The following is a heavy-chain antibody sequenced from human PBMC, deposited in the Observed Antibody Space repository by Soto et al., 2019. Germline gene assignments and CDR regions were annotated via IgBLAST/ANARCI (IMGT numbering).Heavy chain of an antibody. Sequence: QVQLVQSGAEEKKPGASVKVSCKASGYTFTSYAMHWVRQAPGQRLEWMGWINAGNGNTKYSQKFQGRVTITWDTSASTAYMELSSLRSEDTAVYYCARAPSWWYFDLWGRGTLVTVSS. V-gene: IGHV1-3*05. CDR3: ARAPSWWYFDL. CDR1: GYTFTSYA. J-gene: IGHJ2*01. CDR2: INAGNGNT.